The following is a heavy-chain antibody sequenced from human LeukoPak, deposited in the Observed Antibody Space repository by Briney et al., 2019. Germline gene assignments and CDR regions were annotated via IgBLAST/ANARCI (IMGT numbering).Heavy chain of an antibody. Sequence: SETLSLTCTVSGGSISSGGYYWSWIRQHPGKGLEWIGYIYYSGSTYYNPSLKSRVTISVDTSKNQFSLKLSSVTAADTAVYYCARDGFYYQYYMDVWGEGTTVTVSS. V-gene: IGHV4-31*03. J-gene: IGHJ6*03. CDR2: IYYSGST. CDR1: GGSISSGGYY. CDR3: ARDGFYYQYYMDV.